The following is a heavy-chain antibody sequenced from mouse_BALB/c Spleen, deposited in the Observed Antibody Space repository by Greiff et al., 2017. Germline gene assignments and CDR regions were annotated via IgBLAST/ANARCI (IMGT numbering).Heavy chain of an antibody. CDR1: GFTFSSYG. CDR2: ISSGGSYN. V-gene: IGHV5-6*01. CDR3: ARHQTWSWYFDV. J-gene: IGHJ1*01. Sequence: EVKLVESGGDLVKPGGSLKLSCAASGFTFSSYGMSWVRQTPDKRLEWVATISSGGSYNYYPDSVKVRFTISRDNAKHTLYLQMSSLKSEDTAMYYCARHQTWSWYFDVWGAGTTVTVAS.